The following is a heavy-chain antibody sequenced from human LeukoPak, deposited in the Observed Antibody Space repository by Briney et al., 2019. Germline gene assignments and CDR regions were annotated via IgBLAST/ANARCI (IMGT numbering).Heavy chain of an antibody. CDR2: ISGSGSTK. V-gene: IGHV3-11*01. CDR1: GITFSDYY. CDR3: ARGGYCSNVVCYTSRSLDY. D-gene: IGHD2-8*01. Sequence: PGGSLRLSCVASGITFSDYYMNWIRQASGKGLEWVSYISGSGSTKYYADSVRGRFTISRDNAKNSLYLQMNSLRAEDTAVYYCARGGYCSNVVCYTSRSLDYWGQGTLVTVSS. J-gene: IGHJ4*02.